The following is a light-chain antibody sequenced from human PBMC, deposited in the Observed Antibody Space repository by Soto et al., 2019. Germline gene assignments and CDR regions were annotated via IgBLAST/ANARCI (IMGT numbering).Light chain of an antibody. CDR3: QQYGDSPWT. CDR2: GAS. CDR1: QSVSSSY. Sequence: PGERATLSCRASQSVSSSYLAWYQQKPGQAPRILIFGASSRANGIPDRFSGSGSGTDFTLTISRLEPEDFAVYYCQQYGDSPWTFGQGTTVESK. J-gene: IGKJ1*01. V-gene: IGKV3-20*01.